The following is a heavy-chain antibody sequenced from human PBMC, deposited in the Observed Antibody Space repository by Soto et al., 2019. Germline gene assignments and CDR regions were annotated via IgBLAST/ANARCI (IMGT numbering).Heavy chain of an antibody. CDR3: AGRNYDFWRDTMGNGRDRYYYGIDV. CDR2: VNHSGST. D-gene: IGHD3-3*01. J-gene: IGHJ6*02. CDR1: GGSFSGYY. V-gene: IGHV4-34*01. Sequence: QVQLQQWGAGLLKPSETLSLTCAVYGGSFSGYYWSWIRKPPGNGLDRIGEVNHSGSTNYNPSIKGRVPISVDTSENKFYMRLRSVTGADASVYYCAGRNYDFWRDTMGNGRDRYYYGIDVWGQGTTVTVSS.